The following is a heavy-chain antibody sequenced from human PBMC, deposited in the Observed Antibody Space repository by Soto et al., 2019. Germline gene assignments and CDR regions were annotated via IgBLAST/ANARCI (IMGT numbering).Heavy chain of an antibody. CDR1: GYSFPSYW. D-gene: IGHD3-3*01. CDR3: ARQGSDYYVGN. V-gene: IGHV5-51*01. CDR2: IYPGDSGT. Sequence: PGESLKISCKGSGYSFPSYWIGWVRQMPGKGLEWMGIIYPGDSGTRYNPSFQGQVTISVDKSISTAYLQWGSLKASDTALYYCARQGSDYYVGNCGQRTLVTVSS. J-gene: IGHJ4*02.